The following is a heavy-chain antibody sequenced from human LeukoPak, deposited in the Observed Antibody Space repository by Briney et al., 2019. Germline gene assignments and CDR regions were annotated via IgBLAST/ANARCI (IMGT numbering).Heavy chain of an antibody. Sequence: GGSLRLSCAASGFTFSSYGMHWVRQAPGKGLEWVAVIWYDGSNKNYADSVKGRFTISRDNSKNTLYLQMNSLRAEDTAVYYCERDGSSSSGYQDYWGQGTLVTVSS. V-gene: IGHV3-33*08. J-gene: IGHJ4*02. CDR3: ERDGSSSSGYQDY. CDR1: GFTFSSYG. CDR2: IWYDGSNK. D-gene: IGHD3-22*01.